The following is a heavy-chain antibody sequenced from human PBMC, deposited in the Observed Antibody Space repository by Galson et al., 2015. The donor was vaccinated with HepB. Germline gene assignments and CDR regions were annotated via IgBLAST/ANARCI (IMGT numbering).Heavy chain of an antibody. J-gene: IGHJ5*02. D-gene: IGHD1-20*01. CDR1: GFTFSDYY. V-gene: IGHV3-11*06. CDR2: IGTSGTYT. CDR3: ARDSDNWNDGWFDP. Sequence: SLRLSCAASGFTFSDYYMSWIRQAPGKGLKWVSYIGTSGTYTNYADSVKGRFTISRDNAKNSLYLQMNSLRAKDTAVYYCARDSDNWNDGWFDPWGQGTLVTVPS.